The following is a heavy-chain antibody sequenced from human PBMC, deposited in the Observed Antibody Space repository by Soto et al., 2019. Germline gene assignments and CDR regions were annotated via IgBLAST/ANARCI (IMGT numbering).Heavy chain of an antibody. D-gene: IGHD2-15*01. J-gene: IGHJ5*02. CDR1: LGPISIHY. CDR2: IYYSGST. Sequence: PSGTLCISCTLSLGPISIHYWSWIRHPPGRALDWIGYIYYSGSTNYNPSLKSRVTISVDTSKNQSSLKLSSVTAADTAMYYCARRQSGLGYGSGGSCYDPYWFDPWGQGTLVTFSS. V-gene: IGHV4-59*11. CDR3: ARRQSGLGYGSGGSCYDPYWFDP.